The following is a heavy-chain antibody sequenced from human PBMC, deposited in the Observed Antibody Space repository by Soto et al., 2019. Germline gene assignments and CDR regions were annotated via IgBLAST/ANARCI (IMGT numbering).Heavy chain of an antibody. CDR1: GYSYTLYW. CDR2: IDPSDSYT. D-gene: IGHD3-22*01. V-gene: IGHV5-10-1*01. Sequence: SFSGQGSGYSYTLYWISWVRQMPGKGLAWLGRIDPSDSYTNYSPSFQGHVTISADKSISTAYLQWSSLKASDTAMYYCARHDYYDSSGYYYVRGYYYYGMDVWGQWTTVTVSS. J-gene: IGHJ6*02. CDR3: ARHDYYDSSGYYYVRGYYYYGMDV.